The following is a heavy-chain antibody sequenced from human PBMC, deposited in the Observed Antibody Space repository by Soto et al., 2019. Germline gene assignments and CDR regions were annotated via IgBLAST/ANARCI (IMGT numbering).Heavy chain of an antibody. D-gene: IGHD3-10*01. CDR1: GGSISNYDYY. V-gene: IGHV4-39*01. CDR3: AILRARWFGNLLSSDMDF. CDR2: VYYTGNT. Sequence: QVQLQESGPGLVKPSETLSLTCAVSGGSISNYDYYWGWIRQSPGKGLEWIGSVYYTGNTYYNPSLNSRLTISVDTSENQFSLWLTSVTAADTAVYFCAILRARWFGNLLSSDMDFCGQGSLVTVSS. J-gene: IGHJ4*02.